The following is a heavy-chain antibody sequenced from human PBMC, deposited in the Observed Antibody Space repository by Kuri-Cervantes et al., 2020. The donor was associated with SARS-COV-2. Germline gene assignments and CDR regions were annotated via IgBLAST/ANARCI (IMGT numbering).Heavy chain of an antibody. D-gene: IGHD2-2*01. V-gene: IGHV1-69*05. CDR3: AIHLEWGCSSTSCYCGAFDI. CDR1: GYTFTSYY. Sequence: SVKVSCKASGYTFTSYYMHWVRQAPGQGLEWMGGIIPIFGTANYAQKFQGRVTITTDESTSTAYMELSSLRSEDTAVYYCAIHLEWGCSSTSCYCGAFDIWGQGTMVTVSS. J-gene: IGHJ3*02. CDR2: IIPIFGTA.